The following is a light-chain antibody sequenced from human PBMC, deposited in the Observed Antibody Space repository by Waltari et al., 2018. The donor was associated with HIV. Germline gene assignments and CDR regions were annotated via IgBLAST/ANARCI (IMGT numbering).Light chain of an antibody. Sequence: QSVVTQPPSVSAAPGQRVTIPCPGSTSNIANNYVSWYLQLPGSAPNPLIYETTKRPSGIPDRFSGSKSGTTATLGSTGLQTGDEAVYYCGTWDNSLRAGVFGGRTKLTVL. J-gene: IGLJ2*01. CDR2: ETT. CDR3: GTWDNSLRAGV. CDR1: TSNIANNY. V-gene: IGLV1-51*02.